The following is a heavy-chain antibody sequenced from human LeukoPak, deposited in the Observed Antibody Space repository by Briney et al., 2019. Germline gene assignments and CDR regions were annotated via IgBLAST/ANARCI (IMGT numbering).Heavy chain of an antibody. Sequence: PGGSLRLSCAASGFTFSKYWMLWVRHAPGKGLESVSRINTDGTGSTYAASVKGRFTVPRDNADNTMFLQMNSVRDEDTAVYYCATKQWLAPPPDSWGQGTPVTVSS. J-gene: IGHJ4*02. CDR2: INTDGTGS. V-gene: IGHV3-74*01. D-gene: IGHD6-19*01. CDR3: ATKQWLAPPPDS. CDR1: GFTFSKYW.